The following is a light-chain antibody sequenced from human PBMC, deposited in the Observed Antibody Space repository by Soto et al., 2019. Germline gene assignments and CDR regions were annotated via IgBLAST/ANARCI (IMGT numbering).Light chain of an antibody. CDR2: GAS. CDR1: QSVSSSY. J-gene: IGKJ1*01. V-gene: IGKV3-20*01. CDR3: PQYGSSPWT. Sequence: EIVLTQSPGTLSLSPGERATLSCRASQSVSSSYLAWYQQKPGQAPRLLIHGASSRATGIPDRFSGSGSGTDFTLTISRLEPEDFAVYYCPQYGSSPWTFGQGTKVEIK.